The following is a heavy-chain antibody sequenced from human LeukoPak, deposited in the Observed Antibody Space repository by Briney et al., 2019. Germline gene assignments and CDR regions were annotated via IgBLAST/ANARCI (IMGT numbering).Heavy chain of an antibody. V-gene: IGHV4-61*02. CDR1: GGSISSGSYY. CDR3: ARGLEMAAENWFDP. CDR2: IYTSGGT. J-gene: IGHJ5*02. Sequence: HPSETLSLTCTVSGGSISSGSYYWSWIRQPAGKGLEWIGRIYTSGGTNYNPSLKSRATISVDTSKNQFSLKLSSVTAADTAVYYCARGLEMAAENWFDPWGQGTLVTVSS. D-gene: IGHD5-24*01.